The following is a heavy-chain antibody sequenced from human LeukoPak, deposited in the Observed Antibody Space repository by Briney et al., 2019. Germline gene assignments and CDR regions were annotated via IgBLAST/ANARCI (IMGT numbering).Heavy chain of an antibody. CDR3: ARDPPRYCSGGSCEVDY. CDR2: IYYSGST. V-gene: IGHV4-59*12. Sequence: SETLSLTCTVSGGSISSYYWSWIRQPPGKGLEWIGYIYYSGSTNYNPSLKSRVTISVDTSKNQFSLKLSSVTAADTAVYYCARDPPRYCSGGSCEVDYWGQGTLVTVSS. D-gene: IGHD2-15*01. CDR1: GGSISSYY. J-gene: IGHJ4*02.